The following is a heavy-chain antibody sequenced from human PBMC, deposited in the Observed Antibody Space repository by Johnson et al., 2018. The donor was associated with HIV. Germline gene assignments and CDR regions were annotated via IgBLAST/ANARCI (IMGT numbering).Heavy chain of an antibody. CDR2: ISYDGSNK. Sequence: QVQLVESGGGVVQPGRSLRLSCAASGFTFSSYGMHWVRQAPGKGLEWVAVISYDGSNKYYADSVKGRFTISRDNSKNTLYLQMNSLRAEDTAVYYCARAVRDYYDRSGYYYSFAFDIWGQGTMVTVAS. CDR3: ARAVRDYYDRSGYYYSFAFDI. V-gene: IGHV3-30*03. CDR1: GFTFSSYG. J-gene: IGHJ3*02. D-gene: IGHD3-22*01.